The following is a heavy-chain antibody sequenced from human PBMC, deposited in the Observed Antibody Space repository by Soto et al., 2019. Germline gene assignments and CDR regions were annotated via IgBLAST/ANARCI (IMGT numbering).Heavy chain of an antibody. CDR1: GFKFNNYW. V-gene: IGHV3-7*01. CDR2: INPDGRVL. CDR3: ARWNYDTTGYYKGALDY. J-gene: IGHJ4*02. D-gene: IGHD3-22*01. Sequence: GGSLRLSCAASGFKFNNYWMSWVRQAPGRGLEWLGNINPDGRVLYYTDSVKGRFTISRDNSRNSLYLQMNSLRAEDTAVYYCARWNYDTTGYYKGALDYWGQGTLVTVSS.